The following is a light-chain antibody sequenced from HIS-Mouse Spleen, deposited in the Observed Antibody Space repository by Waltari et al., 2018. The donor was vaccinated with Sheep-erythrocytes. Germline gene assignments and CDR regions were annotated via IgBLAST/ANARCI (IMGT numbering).Light chain of an antibody. J-gene: IGLJ1*01. Sequence: SYELTQPPTVSVSPGQTARITCSGDALPKQYAYLYQQKPGQAPVVVLYKDSERHSGIPVRFSGSSSGTKVTLTSSGVQAADEADYYCQSADSSGTYVFGTGTKVTVL. CDR3: QSADSSGTYV. V-gene: IGLV3-25*03. CDR2: KDS. CDR1: ALPKQY.